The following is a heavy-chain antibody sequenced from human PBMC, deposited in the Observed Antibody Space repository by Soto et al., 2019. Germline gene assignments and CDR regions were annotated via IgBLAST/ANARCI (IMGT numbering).Heavy chain of an antibody. CDR3: ARSNWFDP. CDR2: INSDGRTT. Sequence: GSLRLSCAASGFTFSSYWMHWVRQAPGKGLVRVSRINSDGRTTLYADSVKGRFTISRDNAKNTLYLQMNRQRAEDTAVYYCARSNWFDPWGQGTLVTVSS. J-gene: IGHJ5*02. V-gene: IGHV3-74*01. CDR1: GFTFSSYW.